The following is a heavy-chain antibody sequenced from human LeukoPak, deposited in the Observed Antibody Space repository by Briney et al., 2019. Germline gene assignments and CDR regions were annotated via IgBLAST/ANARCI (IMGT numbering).Heavy chain of an antibody. CDR1: GYTFTGYY. CDR2: INPNSGGT. D-gene: IGHD3-3*01. J-gene: IGHJ6*02. V-gene: IGHV1-2*02. Sequence: GASVKVSCKASGYTFTGYYMRWVRQAPGQGLEWMGWINPNSGGTNYAQKFQGRVTMTRDTSISTAYMELSRLRSDDTAVYYCARDKSAYYDFWSGYLAITDYYYYYGMDVWGQGTTVTVSS. CDR3: ARDKSAYYDFWSGYLAITDYYYYYGMDV.